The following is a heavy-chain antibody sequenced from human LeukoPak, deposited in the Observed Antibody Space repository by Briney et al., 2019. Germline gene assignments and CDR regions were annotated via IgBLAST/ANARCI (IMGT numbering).Heavy chain of an antibody. J-gene: IGHJ4*02. CDR2: IYHSGST. CDR1: GGSISSGGYY. Sequence: PSQTLSLTCTVSGGSISSGGYYWSWIRQPPGKGLEWIGYIYHSGSTYYNPSLKSRVTISVDTSKNQFSLKLSSVTAADTAVYYCARLRITIFGVLHGLDYWGQGTLVTVSS. D-gene: IGHD3-3*01. V-gene: IGHV4-30-2*01. CDR3: ARLRITIFGVLHGLDY.